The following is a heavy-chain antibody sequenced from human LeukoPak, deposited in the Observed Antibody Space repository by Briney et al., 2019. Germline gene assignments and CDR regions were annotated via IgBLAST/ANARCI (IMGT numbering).Heavy chain of an antibody. Sequence: QPGGSLRLSCAVSGFTFSAYGMHWVRQAPGKGLELVAIISYDGNNKYYPDSVKGRFTISRDNSKNTLYLQMNSLRAEDTAVYYCAKDTRDDHHSDYWGQGTLVTVSS. V-gene: IGHV3-30*18. CDR3: AKDTRDDHHSDY. CDR1: GFTFSAYG. CDR2: ISYDGNNK. D-gene: IGHD1-14*01. J-gene: IGHJ4*02.